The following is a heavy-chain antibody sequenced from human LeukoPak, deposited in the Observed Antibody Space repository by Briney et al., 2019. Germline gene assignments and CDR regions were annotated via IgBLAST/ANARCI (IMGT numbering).Heavy chain of an antibody. CDR3: ARSTRGSLYYFDY. Sequence: SETLSLTCTVSGGSISSYYWSWIRQPPGKGLEWIAYIYYSGSTNYNPSLKSRVTISVDTSKNQFSLKLSSVTAADTAVYYCARSTRGSLYYFDYWGQGTLVTVSS. D-gene: IGHD3-10*01. J-gene: IGHJ4*02. CDR1: GGSISSYY. CDR2: IYYSGST. V-gene: IGHV4-59*01.